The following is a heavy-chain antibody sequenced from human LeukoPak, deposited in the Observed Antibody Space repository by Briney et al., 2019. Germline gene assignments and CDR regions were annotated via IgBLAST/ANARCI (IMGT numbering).Heavy chain of an antibody. CDR3: AKEAGSYYRALQLDY. CDR1: RFTFNNYG. J-gene: IGHJ4*02. Sequence: GGSLRLSCAASRFTFNNYGMHWVRQAPGKGLEWVAFIRYNGNNQYYADSVKGRFTISRDNSKNTLYLQMNSLKGDDTAVYYCAKEAGSYYRALQLDYWGQGTLVTVSS. CDR2: IRYNGNNQ. V-gene: IGHV3-30*02. D-gene: IGHD1-26*01.